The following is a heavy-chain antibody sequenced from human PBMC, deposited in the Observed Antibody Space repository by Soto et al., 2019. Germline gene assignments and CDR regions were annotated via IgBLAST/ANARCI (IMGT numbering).Heavy chain of an antibody. CDR3: ARAVYEWLGFPFDY. J-gene: IGHJ4*02. V-gene: IGHV3-33*01. CDR1: GFTFSSYG. Sequence: GGSLRLSCAASGFTFSSYGMHWVRQAPGKGLEWVAVIWYDGSNKYYADSVKGRFTISRDNSKNTLYLQMNSLRAEDTAVYYCARAVYEWLGFPFDYWGQGTLVTVSS. D-gene: IGHD2-8*01. CDR2: IWYDGSNK.